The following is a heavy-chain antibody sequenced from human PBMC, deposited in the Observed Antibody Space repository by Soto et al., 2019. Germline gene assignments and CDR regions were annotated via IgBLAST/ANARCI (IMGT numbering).Heavy chain of an antibody. J-gene: IGHJ5*01. CDR3: AKEGNGGSSLDS. CDR1: GFTFDDYM. Sequence: GGSLRLSCEASGFTFDDYMMHWVRQVPGKGLEWISLISWDGGSVAYADSIKGRFTVSRDNSKTSLHLDMNSLTTEDTAYYYCAKEGNGGSSLDSWGQGTLVTVSS. V-gene: IGHV3-43*01. D-gene: IGHD1-26*01. CDR2: ISWDGGSV.